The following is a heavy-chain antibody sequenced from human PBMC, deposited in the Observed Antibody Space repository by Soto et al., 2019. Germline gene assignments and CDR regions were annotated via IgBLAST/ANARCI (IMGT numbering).Heavy chain of an antibody. J-gene: IGHJ4*02. Sequence: LRLSCAASGFTFSSYAMHWVRQAPGKGLEWVAVISYDGSNKYYADSVKGRFTISRDNSKNTLYLQMNSLRAEDTAVYYCAGSVAGPFDYWGQGTLVTVSS. CDR2: ISYDGSNK. V-gene: IGHV3-30-3*01. CDR3: AGSVAGPFDY. D-gene: IGHD6-19*01. CDR1: GFTFSSYA.